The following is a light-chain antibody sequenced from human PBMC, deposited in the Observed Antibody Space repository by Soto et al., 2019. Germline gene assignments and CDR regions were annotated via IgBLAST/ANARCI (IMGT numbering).Light chain of an antibody. V-gene: IGKV1-39*01. CDR1: QSISSY. J-gene: IGKJ1*01. CDR2: TTS. Sequence: DIQMTQSPSSLSASVGDRGTIGCRASQSISSYLNWYQQKPGKAPNLLIYTTSNLESGVPSRFSGSGSGTDFTLTINSLQPEDFATYFCQQSYSRPRTFGQGTKVDIK. CDR3: QQSYSRPRT.